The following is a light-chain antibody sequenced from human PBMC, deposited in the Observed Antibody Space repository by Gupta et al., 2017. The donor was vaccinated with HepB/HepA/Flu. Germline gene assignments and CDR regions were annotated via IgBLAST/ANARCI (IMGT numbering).Light chain of an antibody. V-gene: IGKV4-1*01. CDR3: QQYYSTPWT. CDR2: WAS. Sequence: IVMTQSPDSLAVSPDERATINCKSSQSVLYSSNNKNYLAWYQQKPGPPPKLLIYWASTRDSGVPDRFSGSGSGTDFTLTISSLQAEDVAVYYCQQYYSTPWTFGQGTKVEIK. CDR1: QSVLYSSNNKNY. J-gene: IGKJ1*01.